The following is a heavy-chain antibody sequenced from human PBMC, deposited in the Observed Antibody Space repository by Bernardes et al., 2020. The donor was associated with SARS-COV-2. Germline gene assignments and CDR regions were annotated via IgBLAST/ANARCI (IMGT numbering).Heavy chain of an antibody. D-gene: IGHD3-10*01. CDR3: ARDSARPTLYGNFDY. Sequence: GGSLTLSCAASAFTFSTYAMHWVRQVPGKGLEWVAVISYVGGDKYYADSVKGRFTISRDKLKNTLYVQMNGLSAEDTAVYYCARDSARPTLYGNFDYWGLGILVSVSS. V-gene: IGHV3-30*04. CDR2: ISYVGGDK. CDR1: AFTFSTYA. J-gene: IGHJ4*02.